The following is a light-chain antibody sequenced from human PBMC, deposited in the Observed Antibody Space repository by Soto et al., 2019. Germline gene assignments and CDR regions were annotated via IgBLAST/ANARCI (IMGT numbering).Light chain of an antibody. CDR2: KAS. CDR1: QSISSW. V-gene: IGKV1-5*03. Sequence: DIQMTQSPSTLSASFGDRVTITCGASQSISSWLAWYQQKPGKAPKLLIYKASSLESGVPSRFSGSGYGTEFNLTISSLQPDDFATYYCQQYNSYSWTFGQGTKVDIK. J-gene: IGKJ1*01. CDR3: QQYNSYSWT.